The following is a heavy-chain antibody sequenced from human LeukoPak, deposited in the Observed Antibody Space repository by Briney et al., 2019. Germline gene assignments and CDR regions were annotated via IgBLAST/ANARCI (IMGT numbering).Heavy chain of an antibody. D-gene: IGHD7-27*01. CDR2: IYYTGT. CDR3: ASRKLWNDY. V-gene: IGHV4-59*02. J-gene: IGHJ4*02. CDR1: GGSVSDYY. Sequence: SETLSLTCTVSGGSVSDYYWSWIRQSPGKGLEWIGYIYYTGTSYNPSLKSRVTISADTSKNQFSLNLSSVTAADTAVYYCASRKLWNDYWGQGTLVTVSS.